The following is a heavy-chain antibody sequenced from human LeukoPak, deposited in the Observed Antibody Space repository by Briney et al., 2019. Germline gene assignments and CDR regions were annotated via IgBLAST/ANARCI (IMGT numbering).Heavy chain of an antibody. Sequence: SETLSLTCTVSGGSISSGGYYWSWIRQHPGKGLEWIGYIYYSGSTYYNLSLKSRVTISVDTSKNQFSLKLSSVTAADTAVYYCAKGRDGYRGFDPWGQGTLVTVSS. J-gene: IGHJ5*02. V-gene: IGHV4-31*03. CDR1: GGSISSGGYY. CDR3: AKGRDGYRGFDP. CDR2: IYYSGST. D-gene: IGHD5-24*01.